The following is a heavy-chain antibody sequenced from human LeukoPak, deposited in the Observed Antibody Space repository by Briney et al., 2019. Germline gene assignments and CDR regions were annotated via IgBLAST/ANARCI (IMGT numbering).Heavy chain of an antibody. CDR2: INSPGTTV. V-gene: IGHV3-48*03. CDR1: GFTFSSYE. CDR3: ARDGDLAPAVPFDY. J-gene: IGHJ4*02. Sequence: GGSLRLSCAASGFTFSSYEMNWVRQAPGKGLEWVSYINSPGTTVYDADSVKGRFTISRDNAKNSLYLQMNSLRADDTAIYYCARDGDLAPAVPFDYWGQGTLVTVSS. D-gene: IGHD6-25*01.